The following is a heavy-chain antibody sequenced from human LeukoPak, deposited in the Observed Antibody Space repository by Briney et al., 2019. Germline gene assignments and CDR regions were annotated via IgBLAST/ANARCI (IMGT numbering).Heavy chain of an antibody. V-gene: IGHV3-9*01. D-gene: IGHD3-10*01. J-gene: IGHJ4*02. CDR1: GFTFGDYA. CDR3: AKDQVNTPYGRGENFDY. Sequence: GGSLRLSCAASGFTFGDYAMHWVRQAPGKGLEWVSGISWNSRSIGYADSVRGRFTISRDNAKNSLYLQMNSLRAEDTALYYCAKDQVNTPYGRGENFDYWGQGTLVTVSS. CDR2: ISWNSRSI.